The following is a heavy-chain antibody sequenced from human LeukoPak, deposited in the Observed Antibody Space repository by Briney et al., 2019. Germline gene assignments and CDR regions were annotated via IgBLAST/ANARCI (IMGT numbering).Heavy chain of an antibody. CDR1: GFTFSDYI. V-gene: IGHV3-72*01. Sequence: GGSLRLSCAASGFTFSDYIMDWVRQAPGKGLEWVGRIRRRRNGYTTEFAASVKGRFTISRADSENSLYLHMNSLRAEDTAVYYCARAYYYYYMDVWGKGTTVTVSS. CDR3: ARAYYYYYMDV. CDR2: IRRRRNGYTT. J-gene: IGHJ6*03.